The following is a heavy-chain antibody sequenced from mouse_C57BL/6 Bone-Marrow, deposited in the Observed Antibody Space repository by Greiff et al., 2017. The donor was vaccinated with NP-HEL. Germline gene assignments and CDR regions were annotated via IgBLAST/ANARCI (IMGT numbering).Heavy chain of an antibody. V-gene: IGHV5-6*01. CDR1: GFTFSSYG. J-gene: IGHJ4*01. CDR2: ISSGGSYT. Sequence: EVQLVESGGDLVKPGGSLKLSCVASGFTFSSYGMSWVRQTPDKRLEWVATISSGGSYTYYPDSVKGRFTISRDNAKNTLYLQMSSLKSEDTAMYYCARQGEYYAMDYWGQGTSVTVSS. CDR3: ARQGEYYAMDY.